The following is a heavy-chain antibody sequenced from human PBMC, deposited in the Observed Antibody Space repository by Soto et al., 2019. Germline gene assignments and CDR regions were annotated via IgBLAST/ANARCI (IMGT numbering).Heavy chain of an antibody. CDR2: IYYRGST. J-gene: IGHJ4*02. D-gene: IGHD2-15*01. Sequence: QVQLQESGPGLVNPSQTLSLTCTVSGGSVDSGGYYWNWIRQYPGKGLEWLGYIYYRGSTYYTPSLKSRLTISLDTSKNQFSLRLTSVTAADTAVYYCAREPPRSCSGSKCLCYFDHWGQGALVTVSS. V-gene: IGHV4-31*03. CDR3: AREPPRSCSGSKCLCYFDH. CDR1: GGSVDSGGYY.